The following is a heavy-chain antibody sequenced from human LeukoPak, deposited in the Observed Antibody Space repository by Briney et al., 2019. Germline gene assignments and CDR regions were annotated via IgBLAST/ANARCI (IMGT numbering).Heavy chain of an antibody. Sequence: PGVSLRLSCAASGFTFSHYWMHWVRQPPGKGLVWVALIWYDGSGKYYADSVRGRFTISRDNSKNTLYLQMNSLRAEDTAVYYCARDWCGGGSCYYFDHWGQGALVTVSS. CDR3: ARDWCGGGSCYYFDH. V-gene: IGHV3-33*08. CDR2: IWYDGSGK. CDR1: GFTFSHYW. J-gene: IGHJ4*02. D-gene: IGHD2-15*01.